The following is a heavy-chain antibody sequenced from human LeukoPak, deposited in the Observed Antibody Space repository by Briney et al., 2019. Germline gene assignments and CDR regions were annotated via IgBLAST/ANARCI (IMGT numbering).Heavy chain of an antibody. CDR3: ARDQGGSSSWYGNHYFDY. V-gene: IGHV3-7*01. CDR1: GFTFSSYW. J-gene: IGHJ4*02. D-gene: IGHD6-13*01. Sequence: PGGSLRLSCAASGFTFSSYWMSWVRQAPGKGLEWVANIKQDGSEKEYVDSGKGRFTISRDNAKNSLYLQMNSLRAEDTAVYYCARDQGGSSSWYGNHYFDYWGQGTLVTVSS. CDR2: IKQDGSEK.